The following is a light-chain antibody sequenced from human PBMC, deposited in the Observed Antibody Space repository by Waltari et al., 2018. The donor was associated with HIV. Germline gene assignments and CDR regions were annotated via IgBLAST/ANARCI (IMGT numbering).Light chain of an antibody. CDR3: NSRDSSGNRYV. Sequence: SSELTQDPAVSVALGQTVRIPCQGNSLQTHYPSWYQQKPGQAPVLVIYGKNNRPSGIPDRFSGSSSGNTASLTITGAQAEDEADYYCNSRDSSGNRYVFGTGTKVTVL. V-gene: IGLV3-19*01. CDR1: SLQTHY. CDR2: GKN. J-gene: IGLJ1*01.